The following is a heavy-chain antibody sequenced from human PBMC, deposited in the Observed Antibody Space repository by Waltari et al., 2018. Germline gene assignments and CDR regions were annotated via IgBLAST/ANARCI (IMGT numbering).Heavy chain of an antibody. Sequence: QVQLQESGPGLVKPSETLSLTCTVSGGSISSYYWSWIRQPAGKGLEWIGRIYTSGSTNYNPSLKSRVTMSVDTSKNQFSLKLSSVTAADTAVYYCARDYPPLSGSSGYYPLFDPWGQGTLVTVSS. CDR1: GGSISSYY. CDR2: IYTSGST. V-gene: IGHV4-4*07. J-gene: IGHJ5*02. D-gene: IGHD3-22*01. CDR3: ARDYPPLSGSSGYYPLFDP.